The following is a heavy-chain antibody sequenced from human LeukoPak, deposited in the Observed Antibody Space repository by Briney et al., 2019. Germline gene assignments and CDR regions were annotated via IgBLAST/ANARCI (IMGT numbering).Heavy chain of an antibody. J-gene: IGHJ4*02. CDR3: ASNTYYDSSVASFDY. V-gene: IGHV3-30*03. CDR1: GFSFSYYG. CDR2: ISIDGSIT. Sequence: GGSLRLSCAASGFSFSYYGMHWVRQAPGKGLEWVSFISIDGSITYNADSVKGRLTISRDNSKNTVYLQMNRLRAEDTAVYYCASNTYYDSSVASFDYWGQGTLVTVSS. D-gene: IGHD3-22*01.